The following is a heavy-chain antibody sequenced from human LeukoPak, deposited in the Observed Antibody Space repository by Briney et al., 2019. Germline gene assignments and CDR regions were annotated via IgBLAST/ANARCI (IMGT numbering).Heavy chain of an antibody. CDR1: GYSISSGYY. D-gene: IGHD6-13*01. CDR2: IYHSGST. Sequence: SETLSLTCTVSGYSISSGYYWGWIRQPPGKGLEWIGSIYHSGSTYYNPSLKSRVTISVDTSKNQFSLKLSSVTAAGTAVYYCASRIAAAPFDYWGQGTLVTVSS. J-gene: IGHJ4*02. CDR3: ASRIAAAPFDY. V-gene: IGHV4-38-2*02.